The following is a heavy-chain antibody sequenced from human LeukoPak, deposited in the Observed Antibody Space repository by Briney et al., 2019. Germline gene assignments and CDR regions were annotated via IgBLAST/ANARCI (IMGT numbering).Heavy chain of an antibody. CDR1: GYSFTAYY. CDR3: ARLYSSGWASDY. CDR2: INPSSGGT. D-gene: IGHD6-19*01. V-gene: IGHV1-2*02. J-gene: IGHJ4*02. Sequence: EASVKVSCKASGYSFTAYYIHWVRHDPGQGLEWMGRINPSSGGTNYAQKFQDRVTMTRDTSISTAYMELTRLRSDDTAVYYCARLYSSGWASDYWGQGTLVTVSS.